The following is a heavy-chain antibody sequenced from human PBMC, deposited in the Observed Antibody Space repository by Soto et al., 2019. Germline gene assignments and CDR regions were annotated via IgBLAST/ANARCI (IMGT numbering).Heavy chain of an antibody. D-gene: IGHD3-10*01. V-gene: IGHV3-23*01. J-gene: IGHJ4*02. CDR3: AKERGRNTPAPGSY. Sequence: PGGSLRLSCAASGFTFSNYAMSWVRQAPGKGLEWVSVISGSGGTTYYADSVKGRFTISRDNSKNTLYLQMNSLRAEDTAVYYCAKERGRNTPAPGSYWGQGTLVTVSS. CDR1: GFTFSNYA. CDR2: ISGSGGTT.